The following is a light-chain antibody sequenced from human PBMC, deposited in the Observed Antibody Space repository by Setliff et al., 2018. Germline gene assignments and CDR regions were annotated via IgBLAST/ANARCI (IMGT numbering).Light chain of an antibody. V-gene: IGLV2-11*01. CDR2: DVN. CDR3: SSYSSVNTLVI. CDR1: SSDVGAYVH. J-gene: IGLJ2*01. Sequence: QSVLSQPRSVSGSPGQSVTISCTGTSSDVGAYVHVSWYQQHPDTAPKLILYDVNNRPSRVPDRFSGSKFGNTASLTISGLQTEDEAHYYCSSYSSVNTLVIFGGGTKATVL.